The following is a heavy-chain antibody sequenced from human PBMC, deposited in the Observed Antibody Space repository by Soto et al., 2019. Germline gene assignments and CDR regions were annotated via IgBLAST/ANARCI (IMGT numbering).Heavy chain of an antibody. J-gene: IGHJ4*02. CDR2: ISYDGSNK. D-gene: IGHD1-26*01. V-gene: IGHV3-30-3*01. Sequence: PGGSLRLSCAASGFTFSSYAMHWVRQAPGKGLEWVAVISYDGSNKYYADSVKGRFTISRDNSKNTLYLQMNSLRAEDTAVYYCARDRVWEYYFDYWGQGTLVTVSS. CDR3: ARDRVWEYYFDY. CDR1: GFTFSSYA.